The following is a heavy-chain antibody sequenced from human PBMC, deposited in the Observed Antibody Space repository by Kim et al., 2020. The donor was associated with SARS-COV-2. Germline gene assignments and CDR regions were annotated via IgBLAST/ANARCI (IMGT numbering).Heavy chain of an antibody. D-gene: IGHD6-19*01. Sequence: NYAQKLQGRVTMTTDTSTSTAYMELRSLRSDDTAVYYCARPLYSSGWYIAFDIWGQGTMVTVSS. CDR3: ARPLYSSGWYIAFDI. J-gene: IGHJ3*02. V-gene: IGHV1-18*01.